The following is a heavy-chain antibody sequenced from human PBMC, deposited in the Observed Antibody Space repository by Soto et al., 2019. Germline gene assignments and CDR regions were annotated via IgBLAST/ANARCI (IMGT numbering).Heavy chain of an antibody. V-gene: IGHV4-59*01. Sequence: SETLSLTCTVSGGSISSYYWSWIRQPPGKGLEWIGYIYYSGSTNYNPSLKSRVTISVDTSKNQFSLKLSSVTAADTAVYYCARDLAGYDGGYWGQGTLVTVSS. D-gene: IGHD5-12*01. CDR1: GGSISSYY. CDR3: ARDLAGYDGGY. CDR2: IYYSGST. J-gene: IGHJ4*02.